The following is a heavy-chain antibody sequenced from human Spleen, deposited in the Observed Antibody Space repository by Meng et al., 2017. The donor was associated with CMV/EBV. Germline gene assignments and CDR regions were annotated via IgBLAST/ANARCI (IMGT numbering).Heavy chain of an antibody. CDR2: INHSGST. V-gene: IGHV4-34*01. J-gene: IGHJ4*02. CDR1: GGSFSGYY. CDR3: CSRRFGEWGY. Sequence: QVQLQQWGAGLLKPSETLPLTCAVYGGSFSGYYWSWIRQPPGKGLEWIGEINHSGSTNYNPSLKSRVTISVDTSKNQFSLKLSSVTAADTAVYYCCSRRFGEWGYWGQGTLVTVSS. D-gene: IGHD3-10*01.